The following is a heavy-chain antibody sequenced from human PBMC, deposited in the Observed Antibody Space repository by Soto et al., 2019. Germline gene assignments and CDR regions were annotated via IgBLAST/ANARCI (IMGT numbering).Heavy chain of an antibody. CDR3: ARHTIFGVAQNYGMDV. CDR2: ISGSGGST. Sequence: PGGSLRLSCAAPGFTFSSYAMSWVRQAPGKGLEWVSAISGSGGSTYYADSAKGRFTISADKSISTAYLQWSSLKASDTAMYYCARHTIFGVAQNYGMDVWGQGTTVTVSS. CDR1: GFTFSSYA. V-gene: IGHV3-23*01. J-gene: IGHJ6*02. D-gene: IGHD3-3*01.